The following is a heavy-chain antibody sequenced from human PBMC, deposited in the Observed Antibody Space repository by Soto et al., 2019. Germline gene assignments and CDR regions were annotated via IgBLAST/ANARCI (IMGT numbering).Heavy chain of an antibody. J-gene: IGHJ5*02. CDR1: GYAFSNND. Sequence: QVQLVQSGAEVKEPGASVKVSCQASGYAFSNNDISWVRQGAGQGLEWMGWMNPNSGNGGYAQKFQGRVTMTRDTSTGTAYMDLSRLTSDDTAIYYCARMATSGTLNWFDPWGQGTLVTVSS. V-gene: IGHV1-8*01. CDR2: MNPNSGNG. CDR3: ARMATSGTLNWFDP.